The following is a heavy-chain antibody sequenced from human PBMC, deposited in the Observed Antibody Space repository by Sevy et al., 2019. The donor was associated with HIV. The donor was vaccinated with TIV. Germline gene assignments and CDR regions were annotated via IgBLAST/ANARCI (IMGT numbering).Heavy chain of an antibody. D-gene: IGHD5-18*01. J-gene: IGHJ3*02. CDR2: ISWNSGSI. CDR3: AKDTTAMVHDAFDI. V-gene: IGHV3-9*01. CDR1: GFTFDDYA. Sequence: GGSLRLSCAASGFTFDDYAMHWVRQAPGKGLEWVSGISWNSGSIGYADSVKGRFTISRDNAKNSLYLQMNSLRAEDTALYYCAKDTTAMVHDAFDIWGQGPMVTVSS.